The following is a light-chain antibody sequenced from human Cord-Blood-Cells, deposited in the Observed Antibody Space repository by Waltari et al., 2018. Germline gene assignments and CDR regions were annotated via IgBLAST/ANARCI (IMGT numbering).Light chain of an antibody. CDR2: DAT. V-gene: IGKV3-11*01. J-gene: IGKJ5*01. Sequence: ETVLTPSPATLSLSPGERASLSCRASQSVSIYLAWYQQKPGQAPRLLSYDATNRATGIQARFSGSGSGTDFTLAISSLEPEDFAVYDCQQRSNWPITFGQGTRLEIK. CDR1: QSVSIY. CDR3: QQRSNWPIT.